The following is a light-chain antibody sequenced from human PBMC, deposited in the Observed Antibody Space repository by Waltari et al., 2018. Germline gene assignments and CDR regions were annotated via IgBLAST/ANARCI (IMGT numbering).Light chain of an antibody. CDR1: QDISNY. Sequence: DIQLTQSPSFLSASVGDRVSITCRASQDISNYLAWYQQKLGKVPKLLIFAASTLQNGVPSRFSGSGSGTEFTLTIDSLQPEDFATYYCQQVQTHSALTFGGGTRVEIK. J-gene: IGKJ4*01. V-gene: IGKV1-9*01. CDR3: QQVQTHSALT. CDR2: AAS.